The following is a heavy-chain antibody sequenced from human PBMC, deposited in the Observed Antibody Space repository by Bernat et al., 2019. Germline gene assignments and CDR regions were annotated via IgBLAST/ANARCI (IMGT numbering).Heavy chain of an antibody. J-gene: IGHJ3*02. Sequence: QVQLVESGGGVVQPGRSLRFSCAASGFTFSSYGMHWVRQAPGKGLEWVTVISNDGNNQYYADSVKGRFTISRDNFKNTLYLQMNSLRAEDTAVYFCAKILERSTIWNAFDIWGQGTTVTVSS. D-gene: IGHD5-24*01. CDR2: ISNDGNNQ. CDR1: GFTFSSYG. V-gene: IGHV3-30*18. CDR3: AKILERSTIWNAFDI.